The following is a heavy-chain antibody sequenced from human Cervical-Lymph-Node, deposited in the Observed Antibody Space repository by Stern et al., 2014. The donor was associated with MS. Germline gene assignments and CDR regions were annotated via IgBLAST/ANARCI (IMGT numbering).Heavy chain of an antibody. D-gene: IGHD1-26*01. V-gene: IGHV1-8*02. Sequence: VQLLESGAEVTPPPPPPPPPPPPPPSPLPSYDINRVRQATGHGLERMGWMNPNSGNTGYAQKFQGRVTMTRNTSISTAYMELSSLRSEDTAVYYCARGSGGATPGPAYNWFDPWGQGTLVTVSS. CDR1: PSPLPSYD. J-gene: IGHJ5*02. CDR3: ARGSGGATPGPAYNWFDP. CDR2: MNPNSGNT.